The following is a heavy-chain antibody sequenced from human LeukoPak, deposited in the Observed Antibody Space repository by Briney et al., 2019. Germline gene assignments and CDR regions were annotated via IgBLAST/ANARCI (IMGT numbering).Heavy chain of an antibody. V-gene: IGHV1-2*02. J-gene: IGHJ4*02. D-gene: IGHD1-26*01. Sequence: ASVMVSRKASGYTFTVYYIHWVRQAPGQGLEWMGWINPNSGDTNYAQKFQGRVTVTRDTSISTAFMELNRLTSDDTAVYYCAREGAGGSWAGYWGQGTLVTVSS. CDR3: AREGAGGSWAGY. CDR1: GYTFTVYY. CDR2: INPNSGDT.